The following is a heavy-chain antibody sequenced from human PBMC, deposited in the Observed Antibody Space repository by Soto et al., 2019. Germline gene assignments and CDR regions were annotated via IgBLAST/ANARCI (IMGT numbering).Heavy chain of an antibody. CDR1: GITFSSYA. D-gene: IGHD6-6*01. CDR3: ARVTTSSSSDY. CDR2: ISYDGRDK. V-gene: IGHV3-30*04. J-gene: IGHJ4*02. Sequence: QVQLVESGGGVVQPGRSLRLSCAASGITFSSYAMNWVRQAPGKGLDWVAIISYDGRDKYYADSVKGRFTISRDNSKNSLYLQMSSLRAEDTAVYYCARVTTSSSSDYWGQGTLVTVSS.